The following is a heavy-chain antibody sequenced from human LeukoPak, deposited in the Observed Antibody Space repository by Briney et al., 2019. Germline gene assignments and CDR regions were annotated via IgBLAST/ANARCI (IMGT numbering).Heavy chain of an antibody. J-gene: IGHJ5*02. CDR2: INHSGST. V-gene: IGHV4-34*01. CDR3: ARRYSGSYLMGGPRRLFDP. CDR1: GGSFSGYY. Sequence: PSETLSLTCAVYGGSFSGYYWSWIRQPPGKGLEWIGEINHSGSTNYNPSLKSRVTISVDTSKNQFSLKLSSVTAADTAVYYCARRYSGSYLMGGPRRLFDPWGQGTLVTVSS. D-gene: IGHD1-26*01.